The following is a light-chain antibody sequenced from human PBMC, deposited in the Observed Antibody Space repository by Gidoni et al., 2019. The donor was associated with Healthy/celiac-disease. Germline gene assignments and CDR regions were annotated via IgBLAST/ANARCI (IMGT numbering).Light chain of an antibody. CDR1: QDISNY. J-gene: IGKJ4*01. CDR3: QQYDNLPPLT. V-gene: IGKV1-33*01. CDR2: DAS. Sequence: DIQMTQSPSSLSASVGDRVTITCQASQDISNYLNWYQQKPGKAPKLLIYDASNLETGVPSRFSGSGSVTDFTFTISSLQPEDIATYYCQQYDNLPPLTFXGXTKVXIK.